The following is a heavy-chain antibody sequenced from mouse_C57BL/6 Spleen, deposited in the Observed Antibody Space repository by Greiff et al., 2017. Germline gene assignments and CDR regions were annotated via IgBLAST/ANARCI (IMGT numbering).Heavy chain of an antibody. Sequence: EVHLVESGPELVKPGASVKISCKASGYSFTDYNMNWVKQSNGKSLEWIGVINPNYGTTSYNQKFKGKATLTVDQSSITAYMQLNSLTSEDSAVYYCASKAYYSNYAYAMDYWGQGTSVTVSS. CDR3: ASKAYYSNYAYAMDY. D-gene: IGHD2-5*01. CDR1: GYSFTDYN. V-gene: IGHV1-39*01. CDR2: INPNYGTT. J-gene: IGHJ4*01.